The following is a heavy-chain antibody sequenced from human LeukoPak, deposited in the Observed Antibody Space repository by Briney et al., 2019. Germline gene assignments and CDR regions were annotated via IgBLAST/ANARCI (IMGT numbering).Heavy chain of an antibody. V-gene: IGHV4-39*07. CDR1: GGSISSSPYY. D-gene: IGHD5-18*01. CDR3: AKGAGGFSYYNWFDP. J-gene: IGHJ5*02. CDR2: IYYSGTT. Sequence: SETLSLTCTVSGGSISSSPYYWGWIRQPPGKGLEWIGSIYYSGTTHYNPSLESRVTISVDTSKNQFSLRLASVTAADTAIYYCAKGAGGFSYYNWFDPWGQGTLVTVSS.